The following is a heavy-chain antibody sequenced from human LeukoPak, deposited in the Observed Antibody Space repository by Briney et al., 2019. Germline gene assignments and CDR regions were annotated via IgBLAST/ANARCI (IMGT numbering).Heavy chain of an antibody. Sequence: ASVKLSYKASGYTFTCYYMHWVRQAPGQGLEWMGWINPNSGGTNYAQKFQGRVTMTRDTSISTAYMELSRLRSDDTAMYYCARALLGWYMDVWGKGTTVTVSS. V-gene: IGHV1-2*02. CDR1: GYTFTCYY. J-gene: IGHJ6*03. CDR2: INPNSGGT. CDR3: ARALLGWYMDV.